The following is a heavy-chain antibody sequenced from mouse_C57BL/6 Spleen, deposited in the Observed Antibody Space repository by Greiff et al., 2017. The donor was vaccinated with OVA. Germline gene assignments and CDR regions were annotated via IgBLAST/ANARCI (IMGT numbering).Heavy chain of an antibody. J-gene: IGHJ2*01. D-gene: IGHD1-1*01. CDR1: GYSFTDYN. V-gene: IGHV1-39*01. CDR3: ARFVTTVVEGPSNFDY. CDR2: INPNYGTT. Sequence: EVKLMESGPELVKPGASVKISCKASGYSFTDYNMNWVKQSNGKSLEWIGVINPNYGTTSYNQKFKGKATLTVDQSSSTAYMQLNSLTSEDSAVYYGARFVTTVVEGPSNFDYWGQGTTLTVSS.